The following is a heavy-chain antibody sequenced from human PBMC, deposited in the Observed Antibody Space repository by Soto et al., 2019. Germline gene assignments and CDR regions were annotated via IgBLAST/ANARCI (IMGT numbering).Heavy chain of an antibody. V-gene: IGHV1-18*01. D-gene: IGHD3-10*01. J-gene: IGHJ5*02. CDR1: GYTFTSYG. CDR2: ISAYNGNT. CDR3: ARDRGYGSGSSNWFDP. Sequence: QVQLVQSGAEVKKPGASVKVSCKASGYTFTSYGISWVRQAPGQGLEWMGWISAYNGNTNYAQKLQGRVTMTTDTSTRTAYMELRGLRSYDTAVYYCARDRGYGSGSSNWFDPWGQGTLVTVSS.